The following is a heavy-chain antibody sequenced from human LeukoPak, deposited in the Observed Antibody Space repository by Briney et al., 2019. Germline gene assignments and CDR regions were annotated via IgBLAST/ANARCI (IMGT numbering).Heavy chain of an antibody. Sequence: SETLSLTCAVYGGSFSGYYWSWIRQPPGKGLEWIGEINRSGSTNYNPSLKSRVTISVDTSKNQFSLKLSSVTAADTAVYYCARHATEVLAARHYYYYYMDVWGKGTTVTVSS. D-gene: IGHD6-13*01. CDR3: ARHATEVLAARHYYYYYMDV. CDR2: INRSGST. J-gene: IGHJ6*03. CDR1: GGSFSGYY. V-gene: IGHV4-34*01.